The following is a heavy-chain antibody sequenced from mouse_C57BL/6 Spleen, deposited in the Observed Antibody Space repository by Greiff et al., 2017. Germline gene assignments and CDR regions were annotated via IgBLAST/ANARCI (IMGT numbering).Heavy chain of an antibody. CDR1: GFTFNTYA. CDR3: VREKDYPDAMDY. CDR2: IRRKSSNYAT. J-gene: IGHJ4*01. V-gene: IGHV10-3*01. Sequence: EVQLVESGGGLVQPKGSLKLSCDASGFTFNTYAMHWVSQAPGKGLEWVARIRRKSSNYATYYADSVKDRFTISRDDSQSMLYLQMNNLKTEDTAMYYCVREKDYPDAMDYWGQGTSVTVSS. D-gene: IGHD2-4*01.